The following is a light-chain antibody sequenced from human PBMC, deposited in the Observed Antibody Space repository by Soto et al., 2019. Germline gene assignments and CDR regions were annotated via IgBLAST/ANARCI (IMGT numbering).Light chain of an antibody. CDR1: SSDVGGYNY. CDR3: SSYTSSTTLV. J-gene: IGLJ2*01. Sequence: QSALTQPASVSGSPGQSITISCTGTSSDVGGYNYVSWYQQHPGKAPKLMIYEVSYRPSGVSNRFSGSKSGNTAYLTLSGLQAEDEADYYCSSYTSSTTLVFGGGTKVTVL. CDR2: EVS. V-gene: IGLV2-14*01.